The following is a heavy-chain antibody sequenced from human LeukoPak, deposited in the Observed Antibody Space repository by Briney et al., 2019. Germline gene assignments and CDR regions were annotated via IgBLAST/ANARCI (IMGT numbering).Heavy chain of an antibody. CDR3: AKDLSFSSSCFES. J-gene: IGHJ4*02. D-gene: IGHD2-2*01. Sequence: GSLRLSCAAFGFTFSNHAMHWVRQAPGKGLEWVAVTTHDGSLKYYVDSVKGRFTISRDNSKNTLYLEMNSLRGDDAAVYYCAKDLSFSSSCFESWGQGTQVTVSS. V-gene: IGHV3-30*18. CDR1: GFTFSNHA. CDR2: TTHDGSLK.